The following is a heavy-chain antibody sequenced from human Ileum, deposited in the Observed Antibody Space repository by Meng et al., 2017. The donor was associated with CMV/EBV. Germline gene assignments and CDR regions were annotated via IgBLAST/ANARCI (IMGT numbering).Heavy chain of an antibody. D-gene: IGHD4-17*01. J-gene: IGHJ5*02. CDR3: ARDADGEYMYNWFDL. V-gene: IGHV3-74*01. CDR2: IKGDGSYA. CDR1: GFTFSGYW. Sequence: GESLKISCAASGFTFSGYWMHWVRQGPGKGLVWVSRIKGDGSYANYADSVQGRFTFSRDNAKNTLFLQMNSLRVEDTAVYYCARDADGEYMYNWFDLWGQGTLVTVSS.